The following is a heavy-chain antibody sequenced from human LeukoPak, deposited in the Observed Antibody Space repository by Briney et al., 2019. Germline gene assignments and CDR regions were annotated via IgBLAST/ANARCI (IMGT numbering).Heavy chain of an antibody. J-gene: IGHJ4*02. CDR2: IYPGDFDT. V-gene: IGHV5-51*01. D-gene: IGHD1-26*01. Sequence: GASLQISCEGSGSTFANYWIGWVRQMPGKGLEWMGIIYPGDFDTRYSPSFQGQVTISVDRSISTAYLQWSSLKASDTAMYFCVRLGAGGDGWELLSMFDYWGQGTLVTVSS. CDR3: VRLGAGGDGWELLSMFDY. CDR1: GSTFANYW.